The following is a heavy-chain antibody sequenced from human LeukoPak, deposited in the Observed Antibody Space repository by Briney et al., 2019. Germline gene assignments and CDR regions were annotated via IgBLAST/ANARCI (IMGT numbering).Heavy chain of an antibody. CDR2: IPYDGSNK. Sequence: GGSLRLSCAASGFTFSSYGMHWVRQAPGKGLEWVAVIPYDGSNKYYADSVKSRFTISRDNSKNTLYLQMNSLRAEDTAVYYCARGAHKRDDYGGFFDYWGQKTLVTVSS. CDR1: GFTFSSYG. D-gene: IGHD4-23*01. J-gene: IGHJ4*02. V-gene: IGHV3-30*03. CDR3: ARGAHKRDDYGGFFDY.